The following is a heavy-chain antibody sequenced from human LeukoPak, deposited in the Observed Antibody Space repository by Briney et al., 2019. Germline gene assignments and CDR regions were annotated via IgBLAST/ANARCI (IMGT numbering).Heavy chain of an antibody. J-gene: IGHJ6*03. CDR1: GYTFTSYG. CDR2: ISAYNGNT. Sequence: ASVKVSCXASGYTFTSYGISWVRQARGQGLEWMGWISAYNGNTNYAQKLQGRVTMTTDTSTSTAYMELRSLRSDDTAVYYCARASSLYYYYMDVWGKGTTVTVSS. V-gene: IGHV1-18*01. D-gene: IGHD6-6*01. CDR3: ARASSLYYYYMDV.